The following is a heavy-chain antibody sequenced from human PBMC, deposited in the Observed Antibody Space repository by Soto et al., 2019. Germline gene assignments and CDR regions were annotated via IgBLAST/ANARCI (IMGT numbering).Heavy chain of an antibody. CDR2: ISGSGGST. V-gene: IGHV3-23*01. CDR1: GFTFSSYA. CDR3: AKDSTVTTLYYYGMDV. Sequence: GGSLRLSCAASGFTFSSYAMSWVRQAPGKGLEWVSAISGSGGSTYYADSVKGRFTISRDNSKNTLYLQTNSLRAEDTAVYYCAKDSTVTTLYYYGMDVWGQGTTVTVSS. D-gene: IGHD4-4*01. J-gene: IGHJ6*02.